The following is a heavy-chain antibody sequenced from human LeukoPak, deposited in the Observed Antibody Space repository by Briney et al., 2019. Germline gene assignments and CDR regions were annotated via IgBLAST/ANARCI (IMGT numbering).Heavy chain of an antibody. Sequence: GASVKVSCKASGYIFTGYYMHWVRQAPAQGLEWMGWINPNNGCTKTAQKFQGSVTMTRDTSISTAYMELSSLRSDDTAIYYCARGAEQQRLAHVDYCGQGTLVTVSS. CDR3: ARGAEQQRLAHVDY. D-gene: IGHD6-13*01. CDR1: GYIFTGYY. J-gene: IGHJ4*02. V-gene: IGHV1-2*02. CDR2: INPNNGCT.